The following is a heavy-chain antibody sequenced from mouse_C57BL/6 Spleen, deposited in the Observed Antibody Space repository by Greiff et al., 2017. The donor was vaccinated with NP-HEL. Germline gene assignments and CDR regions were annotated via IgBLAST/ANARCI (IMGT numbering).Heavy chain of an antibody. CDR1: GYTFTGYW. CDR2: ILPGSGRT. J-gene: IGHJ1*03. Sequence: VQLQESGAALMKPGASVTLSCKATGYTFTGYWIEWVKQRPGHGLEWIGEILPGSGRTNYNEKFKGKATFTADTSSNTAYMPLSSRTTEDSAIYYCSRSHYYGSYWYFDVWGTGTTVTVSS. V-gene: IGHV1-9*01. D-gene: IGHD1-1*01. CDR3: SRSHYYGSYWYFDV.